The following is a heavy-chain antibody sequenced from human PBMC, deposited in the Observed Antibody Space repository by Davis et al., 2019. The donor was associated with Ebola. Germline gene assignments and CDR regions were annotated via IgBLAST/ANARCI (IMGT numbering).Heavy chain of an antibody. CDR3: AILGPPGSFEY. CDR1: GFTFDDYP. Sequence: SLKISCATSGFTFDDYPMHWVRQAPGKGLEWVSGISWNSGHIGYADSVKGRFTISRDNAKNSLYLQMNSLRAEDSAFYYCAILGPPGSFEYWGQGTLVTVSS. D-gene: IGHD2-15*01. V-gene: IGHV3-9*01. CDR2: ISWNSGHI. J-gene: IGHJ4*02.